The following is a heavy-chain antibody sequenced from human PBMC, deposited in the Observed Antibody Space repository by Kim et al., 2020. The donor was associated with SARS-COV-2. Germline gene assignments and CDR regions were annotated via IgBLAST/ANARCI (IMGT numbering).Heavy chain of an antibody. V-gene: IGHV3-33*06. CDR3: AKSVVAAGNNYYYAMDV. CDR1: GFSFSNYG. D-gene: IGHD6-13*01. Sequence: GGSLRLSCAASGFSFSNYGMHWVRQAPGKGLEWVALIWYDGSNEYYGDSVKGRFTISRDNSKNTVYLQVNSLRAEDTAVYYCAKSVVAAGNNYYYAMDV. CDR2: IWYDGSNE. J-gene: IGHJ6*01.